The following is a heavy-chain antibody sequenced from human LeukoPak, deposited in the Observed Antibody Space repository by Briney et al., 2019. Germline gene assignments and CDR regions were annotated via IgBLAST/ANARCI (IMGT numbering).Heavy chain of an antibody. D-gene: IGHD3-22*01. J-gene: IGHJ4*02. Sequence: GASVKVSCKASGYTFTGYYMHWVRQAPGQGLEWMGRIIPIFGTANYAQKFQGRVTITTDESTSTAYMELSSLRSEDTAVYYCRGGDYYDSSGYSTDYWGQGTLVTVSS. V-gene: IGHV1-69*05. CDR1: GYTFTGYY. CDR2: IIPIFGTA. CDR3: RGGDYYDSSGYSTDY.